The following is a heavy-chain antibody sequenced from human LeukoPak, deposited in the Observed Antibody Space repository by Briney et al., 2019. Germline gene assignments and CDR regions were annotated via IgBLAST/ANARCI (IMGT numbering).Heavy chain of an antibody. CDR2: ISGSGGGT. Sequence: GGSLRLSCATSGFTFSTYAMSWVRQAPGKGLEWVSTISGSGGGTYYADSVKGRLTISRDNSKNTLHLQMNSLRAEDMAVYYCAKWGNCSGGSCYLSIDYWGQGTLVTVSS. D-gene: IGHD2-15*01. CDR1: GFTFSTYA. J-gene: IGHJ4*02. CDR3: AKWGNCSGGSCYLSIDY. V-gene: IGHV3-23*01.